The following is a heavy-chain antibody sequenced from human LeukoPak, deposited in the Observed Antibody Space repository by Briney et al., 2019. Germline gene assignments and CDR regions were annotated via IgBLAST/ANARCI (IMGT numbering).Heavy chain of an antibody. CDR2: ISSSSSYI. Sequence: GGSLRLSCAASGFTFSSYSMNWVRQAPGKGLEWVSSISSSSSYIYYADSVKGRFTISRDNSKNTLYLQMNSLRAEDTAVYYCAKGGPYDSSGYYPGDYWGQGTLVTVSS. CDR1: GFTFSSYS. D-gene: IGHD3-22*01. V-gene: IGHV3-21*04. J-gene: IGHJ4*02. CDR3: AKGGPYDSSGYYPGDY.